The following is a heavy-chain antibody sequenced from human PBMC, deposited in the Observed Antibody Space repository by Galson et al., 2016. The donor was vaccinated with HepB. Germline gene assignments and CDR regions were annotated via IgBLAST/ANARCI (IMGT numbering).Heavy chain of an antibody. CDR2: INHSGST. Sequence: ETLSLACGVFGGSLSDHYWSWIRQPPGKGLEWIGEINHSGSTEYNPSLMSRVTISLDTSKTQFSLKLTSVIAADTAVYYCARGAFWDMYSHYYMDVWGKGTAVTVSS. CDR1: GGSLSDHY. V-gene: IGHV4-34*01. D-gene: IGHD1-26*01. J-gene: IGHJ6*03. CDR3: ARGAFWDMYSHYYMDV.